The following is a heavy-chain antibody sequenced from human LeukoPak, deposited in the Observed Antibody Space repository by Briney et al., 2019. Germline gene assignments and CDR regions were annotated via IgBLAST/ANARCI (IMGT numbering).Heavy chain of an antibody. CDR1: GFTFSDYY. J-gene: IGHJ5*02. V-gene: IGHV3-11*05. CDR3: AREPYYYDSSGYYPNWFDP. D-gene: IGHD3-22*01. Sequence: GGSLRLSCAASGFTFSDYYMSWIRQAPGKGLEWVSYISSSSSYTNYADSVKGRFTISRDNAKNSLYLQMNSLRAEDTAVYYCAREPYYYDSSGYYPNWFDPWGQGTLVTVSS. CDR2: ISSSSSYT.